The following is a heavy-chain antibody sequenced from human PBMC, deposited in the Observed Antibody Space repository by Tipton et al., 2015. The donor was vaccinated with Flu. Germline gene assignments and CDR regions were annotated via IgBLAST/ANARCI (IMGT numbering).Heavy chain of an antibody. V-gene: IGHV4-4*07. J-gene: IGHJ4*02. CDR2: IYYSGGST. CDR1: GVSISSHY. Sequence: TLSLTCTVSGVSISSHYWSWIRQPAGKGLEWIGRIYYSGGSTDYNPSLKSRVTVSLDTSKNQFSQKLTSVTAADRAVYYCALSTTAHREFESWGQGTLVTVSS. CDR3: ALSTTAHREFES. D-gene: IGHD1-1*01.